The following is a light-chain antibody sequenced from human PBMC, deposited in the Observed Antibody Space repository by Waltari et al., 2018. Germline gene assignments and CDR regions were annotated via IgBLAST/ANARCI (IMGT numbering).Light chain of an antibody. CDR3: QQVNNYPFT. CDR1: QGISSY. J-gene: IGKJ3*01. Sequence: DIQLTQSPSFLSASVGDRVTITCRASQGISSYLARYQQKPGKAPKLLIYAASTLQSGVPSRFSGSGSGTEFTLTISSLQPEDFATYYCQQVNNYPFTFGPGTKVDIK. CDR2: AAS. V-gene: IGKV1-9*01.